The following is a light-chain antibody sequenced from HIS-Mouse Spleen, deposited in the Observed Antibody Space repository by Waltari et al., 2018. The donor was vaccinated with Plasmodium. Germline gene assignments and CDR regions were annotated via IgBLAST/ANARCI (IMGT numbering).Light chain of an antibody. CDR3: QQYNSWSFT. CDR1: QSVSSN. V-gene: IGKV3-15*01. CDR2: VAS. Sequence: EIVMTQYPDTLSVSPGERATLSCRASQSVSSNLAWNQQQPCQAPRLLIYVASTRATGIPARCSGSGAGTECTLTISSLQSEDFAVYYCQQYNSWSFTFGPGTKVDIK. J-gene: IGKJ3*01.